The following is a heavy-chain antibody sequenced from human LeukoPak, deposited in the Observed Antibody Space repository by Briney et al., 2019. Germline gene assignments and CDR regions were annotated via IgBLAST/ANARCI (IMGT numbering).Heavy chain of an antibody. CDR3: AREERDGYNYYWYFDL. V-gene: IGHV3-66*01. Sequence: GGSLRLSCAASGFTFSTYRMSWVRQAPGKGLEWVSVIYSGGSTYYADSVKGRFTISRDNSKNTLYLQMNSLRAEDTAVYYCAREERDGYNYYWYFDLWGRGTLVTVSS. CDR2: IYSGGST. CDR1: GFTFSTYR. J-gene: IGHJ2*01. D-gene: IGHD5-24*01.